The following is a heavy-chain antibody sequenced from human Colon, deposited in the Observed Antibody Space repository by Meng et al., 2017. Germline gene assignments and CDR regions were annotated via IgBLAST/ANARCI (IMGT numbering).Heavy chain of an antibody. V-gene: IGHV3-30*04. Sequence: GESLKISCAASGFTFSSYAMHWVRQAPGKGLEWVAVISYDGSNKYYADSVKGRFTISRDNSKNTPYLQMDSLRAEDTAVYYCALAEEYYFDYWGQGTLVTVSS. CDR2: ISYDGSNK. CDR3: ALAEEYYFDY. D-gene: IGHD1-14*01. CDR1: GFTFSSYA. J-gene: IGHJ4*02.